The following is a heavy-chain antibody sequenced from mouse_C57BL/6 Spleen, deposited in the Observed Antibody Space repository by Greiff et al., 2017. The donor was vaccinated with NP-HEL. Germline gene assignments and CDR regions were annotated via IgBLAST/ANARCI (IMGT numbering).Heavy chain of an antibody. CDR2: IDPSDSET. D-gene: IGHD1-1*01. J-gene: IGHJ4*01. CDR1: GYTFTSYW. V-gene: IGHV1-52*01. Sequence: QVQLQQSGAELVRPGSSVKLSCKASGYTFTSYWMHWVKQRPIQGLEWIGNIDPSDSETHYNQKFKDKATLTVDKSSSTAYMQLSSLTSEDSAVYYCARGDYGSSPYAMDYWGQGTSVTVSS. CDR3: ARGDYGSSPYAMDY.